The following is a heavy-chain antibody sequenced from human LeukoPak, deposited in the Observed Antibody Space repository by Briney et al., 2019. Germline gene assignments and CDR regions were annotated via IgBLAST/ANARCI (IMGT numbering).Heavy chain of an antibody. J-gene: IGHJ4*02. CDR1: GFTFSNAW. D-gene: IGHD1-26*01. CDR3: TTAVGPIDIFDY. Sequence: GGSLRLSCAASGFTFSNAWMSWVRQAPGKGLEWVGRIKSKTDGGTTDYAAPVKGRFTISRDDSKNTLYLQMNSLITEDTAVYYCTTAVGPIDIFDYWGQGTLVTVSS. CDR2: IKSKTDGGTT. V-gene: IGHV3-15*01.